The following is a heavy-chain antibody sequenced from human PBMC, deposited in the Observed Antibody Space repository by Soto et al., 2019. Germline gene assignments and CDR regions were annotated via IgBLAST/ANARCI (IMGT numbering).Heavy chain of an antibody. CDR2: VFYTGFT. J-gene: IGHJ4*02. Sequence: PSETLSLTCAVSGGSISGSYYYWAWLRQSPGKGPEWIGSVFYTGFTSYNPSLESRVSVSVDTSKSQFSLKLSAVTAADTAVDYCATSQKGYNWNYFDHWGQGALVTVSS. D-gene: IGHD1-20*01. V-gene: IGHV4-39*01. CDR1: GGSISGSYYY. CDR3: ATSQKGYNWNYFDH.